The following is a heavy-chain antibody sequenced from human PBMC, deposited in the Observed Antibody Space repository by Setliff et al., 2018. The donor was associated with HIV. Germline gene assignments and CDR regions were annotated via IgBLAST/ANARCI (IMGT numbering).Heavy chain of an antibody. CDR2: ININGKT. CDR1: GDSIRSYY. J-gene: IGHJ6*03. CDR3: ARERRWLEEYYFYMDV. Sequence: ETLSLTCNVSGDSIRSYYGSWIRQSAGQGLDWIGHININGKTSFNPSLKSRVTMSIDKSKSRFSLQVKSMTAADSAVYYCARERRWLEEYYFYMDVWGNGTTVTVSS. V-gene: IGHV4-4*07. D-gene: IGHD3-10*01.